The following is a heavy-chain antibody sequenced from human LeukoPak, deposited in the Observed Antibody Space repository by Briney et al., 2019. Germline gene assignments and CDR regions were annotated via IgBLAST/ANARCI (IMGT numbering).Heavy chain of an antibody. CDR1: GFSLSVAS. J-gene: IGHJ3*01. CDR3: AKDIPLST. V-gene: IGHV3-23*01. Sequence: GFSLRLSCVASGFSLSVASMIWVGQAPAKGLEWVSLIGASGESTYYADSLKGRFTIPRDNTKTTLSLQMNSLRVEDTAMYFCAKDIPLSTWGLGTMVTVSS. CDR2: IGASGEST. D-gene: IGHD2-2*02.